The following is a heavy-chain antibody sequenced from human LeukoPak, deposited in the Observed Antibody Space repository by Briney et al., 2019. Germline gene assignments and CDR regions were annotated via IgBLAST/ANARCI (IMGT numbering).Heavy chain of an antibody. J-gene: IGHJ4*02. V-gene: IGHV3-23*01. D-gene: IGHD3-3*01. CDR1: GFTFSSYA. CDR3: ATSFSLGFDY. CDR2: ISGSGGST. Sequence: PGGSPRLSCAASGFTFSSYAMSWVRQAPGKGLEWVSAISGSGGSTYYADSVKGRFTISRDNSKDTLYLQMNSLRAEDTAVYYCATSFSLGFDYWGQGTLVTVSS.